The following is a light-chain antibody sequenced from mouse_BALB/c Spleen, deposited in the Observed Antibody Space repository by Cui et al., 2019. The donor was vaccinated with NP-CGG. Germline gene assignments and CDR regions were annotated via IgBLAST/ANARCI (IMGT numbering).Light chain of an antibody. CDR3: ALWYSNHWV. CDR2: GTN. CDR1: TGTVTTSNY. V-gene: IGLV1*01. Sequence: QAVFDQGSALTTSLGETVTLTCRSSTGTVTTSNYANWVQEKPDHLFTGLIGGTNNRAPGVPARFSGSLIGDKAALTITGAQTEDEAIYFCALWYSNHWVFGGGTKLTVL. J-gene: IGLJ1*01.